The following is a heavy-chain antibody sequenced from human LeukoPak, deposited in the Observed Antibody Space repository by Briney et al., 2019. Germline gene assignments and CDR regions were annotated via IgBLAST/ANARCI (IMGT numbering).Heavy chain of an antibody. CDR1: GFTFSNYA. D-gene: IGHD4-17*01. CDR3: ARADDYGDYR. Sequence: GGSLRLSCAASGFTFSNYAMIWVRQTPGKGLEWVSSISGDGADLYSTDSVKGRFTISRDNSKNTLYLQMNSLRAEDTAVYYCARADDYGDYRWGQGTLVTVSS. J-gene: IGHJ5*02. CDR2: ISGDGADL. V-gene: IGHV3-23*01.